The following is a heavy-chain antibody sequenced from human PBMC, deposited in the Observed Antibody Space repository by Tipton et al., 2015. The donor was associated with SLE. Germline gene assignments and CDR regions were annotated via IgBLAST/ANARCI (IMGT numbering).Heavy chain of an antibody. J-gene: IGHJ4*02. CDR2: INHSRST. D-gene: IGHD3-9*01. V-gene: IGHV4-34*01. CDR1: GGSFSGYH. Sequence: TLSLTCAVNGGSFSGYHCSWIRQPPGKGLEWIAEINHSRSTTYNPSLMSRVTISLDTSKNHFSLRLSSVTAADTAVFYCARPLRYFDWLPGLWGQGTLVTVSS. CDR3: ARPLRYFDWLPGL.